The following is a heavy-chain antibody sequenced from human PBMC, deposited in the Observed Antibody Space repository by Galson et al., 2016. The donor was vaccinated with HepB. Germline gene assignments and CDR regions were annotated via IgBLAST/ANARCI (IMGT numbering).Heavy chain of an antibody. Sequence: SAKVSCKVSGYTLTELSMHWVRQAPGKGLEWMGGFDPEDGETIYAQKFQGRVTMTEDTSTDTAYMELSSLRSEDTAVYYCATGVAVAGYYYYGMDVWGQGTTVTVAS. V-gene: IGHV1-24*01. CDR1: GYTLTELS. J-gene: IGHJ6*02. D-gene: IGHD6-19*01. CDR2: FDPEDGET. CDR3: ATGVAVAGYYYYGMDV.